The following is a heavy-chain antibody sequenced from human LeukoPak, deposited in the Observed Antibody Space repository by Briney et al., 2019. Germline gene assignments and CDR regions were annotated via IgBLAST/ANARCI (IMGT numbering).Heavy chain of an antibody. CDR3: ARAGATDYYYMDV. D-gene: IGHD5-12*01. Sequence: ASVKVSCKASGYTFTGYYMHWVRQAPGQGLEWMGWINPNSGGTNYAQKFQGRVTMTGDTSISTAYMELSRLRSDDTAVYYCARAGATDYYYMDVWGKGTTVTVSS. V-gene: IGHV1-2*02. CDR1: GYTFTGYY. CDR2: INPNSGGT. J-gene: IGHJ6*03.